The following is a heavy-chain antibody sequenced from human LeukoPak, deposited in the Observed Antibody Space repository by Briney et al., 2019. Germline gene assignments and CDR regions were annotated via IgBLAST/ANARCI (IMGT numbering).Heavy chain of an antibody. Sequence: PGGSLRLSCAASGVTFSRYSMNWVRQAPGKGLEWVSYISRSSSTIHYADSVKGRFTISRDNAKSSLFLQMNSLRAEDTAVYYCARDGGATMVRGVATYDSWGQGTLVTVSS. J-gene: IGHJ4*02. CDR2: ISRSSSTI. CDR1: GVTFSRYS. V-gene: IGHV3-48*04. CDR3: ARDGGATMVRGVATYDS. D-gene: IGHD3-10*01.